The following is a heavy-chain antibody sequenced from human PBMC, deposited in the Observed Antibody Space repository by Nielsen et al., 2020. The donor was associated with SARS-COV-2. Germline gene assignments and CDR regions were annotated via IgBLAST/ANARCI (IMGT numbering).Heavy chain of an antibody. CDR2: IKPDGSEK. J-gene: IGHJ3*01. CDR3: ARVWSRAFDV. V-gene: IGHV3-7*01. D-gene: IGHD3-16*01. CDR1: GFTFSSLW. Sequence: GESLKISCAASGFTFSSLWMSWVRQVPGKGLEWVADIKPDGSEKVYVDSVKGRFTISRDNAKNSMSLQMNSLRVEDTAVYYCARVWSRAFDVWGQGTTVTVSS.